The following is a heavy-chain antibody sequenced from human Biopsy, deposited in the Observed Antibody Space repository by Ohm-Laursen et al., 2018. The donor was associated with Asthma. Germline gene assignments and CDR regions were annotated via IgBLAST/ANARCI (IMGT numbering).Heavy chain of an antibody. J-gene: IGHJ3*02. Sequence: SLRLSCAAPGFTFSIYDIHWVRQAPGKGLEWVAVISYDGGNKFYGDSVKGRFTLSRGNSRNTLYLQMNSLRVEDTAIYYCARTHERWTSIQDDALDIWGQGTMVIVSS. V-gene: IGHV3-30*03. CDR3: ARTHERWTSIQDDALDI. CDR1: GFTFSIYD. D-gene: IGHD4-23*01. CDR2: ISYDGGNK.